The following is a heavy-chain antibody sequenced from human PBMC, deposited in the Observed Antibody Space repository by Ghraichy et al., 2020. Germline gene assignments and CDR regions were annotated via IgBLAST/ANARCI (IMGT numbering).Heavy chain of an antibody. D-gene: IGHD3-9*01. V-gene: IGHV3-21*06. CDR1: GFTFSSFT. J-gene: IGHJ4*02. Sequence: GGSLRLSCEGSGFTFSSFTMSWVRQAPERGLEWVSSITASSFDINFADSVKGRFAVSRDNAKNLLYLQMKSLRAYDTAVYFCARIFASADGQKRYDDWGQGTLVAVSS. CDR2: ITASSFDI. CDR3: ARIFASADGQKRYDD.